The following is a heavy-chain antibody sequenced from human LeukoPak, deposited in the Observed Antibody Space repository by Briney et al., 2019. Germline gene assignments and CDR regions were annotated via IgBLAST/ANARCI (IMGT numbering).Heavy chain of an antibody. CDR2: FDPEDGET. Sequence: ASVTVSRKVSGYTLTELSMHWVRQAPGKGLEWMGGFDPEDGETIYAQKFQGRVTMTEDTSTDTAYMELSSLRSEDTAVYYCATDLDSSGYYLGAFDIWGQGTMVTVSS. D-gene: IGHD3-22*01. J-gene: IGHJ3*02. CDR3: ATDLDSSGYYLGAFDI. V-gene: IGHV1-24*01. CDR1: GYTLTELS.